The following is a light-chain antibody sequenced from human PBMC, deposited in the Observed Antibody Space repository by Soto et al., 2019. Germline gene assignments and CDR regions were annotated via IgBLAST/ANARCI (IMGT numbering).Light chain of an antibody. J-gene: IGLJ2*01. CDR2: SNS. CDR3: ATWDDSLNGRGL. V-gene: IGLV1-44*01. Sequence: QSVLTQPPSASGTPGQRVTISCSGSSSSIGSNTVSCYQQVPGTAPKLLIYSNSHRPSGVPDRFSGSKSGTSASLAISGLQSEDEADYYCATWDDSLNGRGLFGGGTKLTVL. CDR1: SSSIGSNT.